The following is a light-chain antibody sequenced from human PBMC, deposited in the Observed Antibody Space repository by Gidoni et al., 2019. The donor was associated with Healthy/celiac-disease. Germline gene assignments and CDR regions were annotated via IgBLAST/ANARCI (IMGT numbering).Light chain of an antibody. CDR2: GAS. V-gene: IGKV3-20*01. Sequence: EIVLTQSPGTLSLSQGERATLSCRASQSVSSSSLAWYQQKPGQAPRLLLYGASSRATGIPDRFSGSGSGTDFTLTISRLEPEDFAVYYCQQYGSSPGFGPGTKVDIK. J-gene: IGKJ3*01. CDR1: QSVSSSS. CDR3: QQYGSSPG.